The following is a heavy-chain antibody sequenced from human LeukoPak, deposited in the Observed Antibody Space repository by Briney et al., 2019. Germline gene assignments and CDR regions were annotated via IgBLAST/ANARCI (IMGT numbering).Heavy chain of an antibody. J-gene: IGHJ4*02. D-gene: IGHD3-22*01. CDR3: TTDREFYDTSGNRY. CDR1: GFTFGDYA. CDR2: IRSKAYGGTT. V-gene: IGHV3-49*03. Sequence: PGRSLRLSCTASGFTFGDYAMSWFRQAPGKGLEWVGLIRSKAYGGTTEYAASVKGRFTISRDDSKNTLYLQMNSLKTEDTAVYYCTTDREFYDTSGNRYWGQGTLVTVSS.